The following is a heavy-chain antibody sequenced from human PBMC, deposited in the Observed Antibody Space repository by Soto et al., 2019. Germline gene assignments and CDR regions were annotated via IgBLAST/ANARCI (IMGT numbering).Heavy chain of an antibody. Sequence: GASVKVSCKASGGTFSSYAISWVRQAPGQGLEWMGGIIPIFGTANYAQKFQGRVTITADKSTSTAYVELNSLRAEDTAVYYCAKEGKLYDLDVWGQGTTVTVSS. D-gene: IGHD5-12*01. CDR1: GGTFSSYA. CDR3: AKEGKLYDLDV. J-gene: IGHJ6*02. CDR2: IIPIFGTA. V-gene: IGHV1-69*06.